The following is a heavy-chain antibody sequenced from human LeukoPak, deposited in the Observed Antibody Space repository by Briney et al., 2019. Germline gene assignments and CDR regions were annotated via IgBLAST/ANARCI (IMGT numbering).Heavy chain of an antibody. D-gene: IGHD6-19*01. Sequence: SETLSLTCAVYGGSFSGYYWSWIRQPPGKGLEWIGEINHSGSTNYNPSLKSRVTISVDTSKNQFSLKLSSVTAADTAVYYCASGVAAVDYWGQGTLVTVSS. CDR1: GGSFSGYY. J-gene: IGHJ4*02. V-gene: IGHV4-34*01. CDR2: INHSGST. CDR3: ASGVAAVDY.